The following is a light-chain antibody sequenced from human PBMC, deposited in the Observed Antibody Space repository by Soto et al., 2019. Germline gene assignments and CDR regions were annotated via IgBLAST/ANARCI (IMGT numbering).Light chain of an antibody. CDR1: QSISIY. J-gene: IGKJ1*01. V-gene: IGKV3-11*01. CDR3: QQRSNWPRT. CDR2: DVF. Sequence: ENVLTQSPATLSLSPGERATLSCRASQSISIYLAWYQQKPGQAPRLLIYDVFNRATGIPARFSGSGSGTDFTLTISSLEPEDFAVYYCQQRSNWPRTFGQGTKVDI.